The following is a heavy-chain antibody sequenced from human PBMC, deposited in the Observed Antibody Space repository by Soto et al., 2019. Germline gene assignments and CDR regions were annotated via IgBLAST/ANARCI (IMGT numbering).Heavy chain of an antibody. CDR3: ARGAVMPDS. D-gene: IGHD3-16*01. CDR1: GFTFDSFA. Sequence: EVQLLESWGGLEQPGGSLRLSCAASGFTFDSFAMTWVRQAPGKGLEWVSAISASGGSTFYADSVKGRFTISRDSSKNTLYLQMNSLRAEDTAVYYCARGAVMPDSWGQGTLVTVSS. J-gene: IGHJ4*02. V-gene: IGHV3-23*01. CDR2: ISASGGST.